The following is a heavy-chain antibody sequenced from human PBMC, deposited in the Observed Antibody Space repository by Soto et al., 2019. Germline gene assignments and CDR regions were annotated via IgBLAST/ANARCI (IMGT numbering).Heavy chain of an antibody. V-gene: IGHV3-43*01. Sequence: EVQLVESGGLVVQPGGSLRLSCAASGFTFDDYTMHWVRQAPGKGLEWGSLISWEGGSTYYADSVKGRFTVSRDNSKNPLYLQMNSLRTEDTALYYCAKSKSYCSNTSCYGAPDFDYWGQGALVTVSS. J-gene: IGHJ4*02. CDR2: ISWEGGST. D-gene: IGHD2-2*01. CDR3: AKSKSYCSNTSCYGAPDFDY. CDR1: GFTFDDYT.